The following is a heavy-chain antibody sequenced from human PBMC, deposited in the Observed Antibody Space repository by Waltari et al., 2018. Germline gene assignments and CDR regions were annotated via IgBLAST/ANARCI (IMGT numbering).Heavy chain of an antibody. D-gene: IGHD2-15*01. CDR2: ISSSSSYI. CDR1: GFTFSSYS. V-gene: IGHV3-21*01. CDR3: ARDLTVVMGWGWFDP. Sequence: EVQLVESGGGLVKPGGSLRLSCAASGFTFSSYSMTWVRQAPGKGLEWVSSISSSSSYIYYADSVKGRFTISRDNAKNSLYLQMNSLRAEDTAVYYCARDLTVVMGWGWFDPWGQGTLVTVSS. J-gene: IGHJ5*02.